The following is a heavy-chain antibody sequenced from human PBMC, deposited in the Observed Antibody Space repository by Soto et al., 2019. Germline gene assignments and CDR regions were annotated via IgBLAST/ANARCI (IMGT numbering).Heavy chain of an antibody. J-gene: IGHJ4*02. CDR1: GGSVTSDEDY. CDR2: ISNSGST. V-gene: IGHV4-30-4*01. Sequence: SETLSLTCTVSGGSVTSDEDYWSWIRQSPGKGLEWIGYISNSGSTGYNPSLKTRLSMSVDRSKNQFTLRLTSVTAAHTAVYFCAAGSGSTYGYFDYWGQGTQVTVSS. CDR3: AAGSGSTYGYFDY. D-gene: IGHD3-3*01.